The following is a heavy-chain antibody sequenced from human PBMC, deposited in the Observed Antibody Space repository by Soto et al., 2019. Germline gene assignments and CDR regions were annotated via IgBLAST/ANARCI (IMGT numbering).Heavy chain of an antibody. J-gene: IGHJ4*02. CDR1: GYTFTSYG. Sequence: QVQLVQSGAEVKKPGASVKVSCKASGYTFTSYGISWVRQAPGQGLEWMGWISAYNGNTNYAQKLQGRVTMTTDTSTSTAYMELRSLRSDDTAVYYCARVYIPHYDYVWGSYRYTAGGYFDYWGQGALVTVSS. CDR3: ARVYIPHYDYVWGSYRYTAGGYFDY. D-gene: IGHD3-16*02. V-gene: IGHV1-18*01. CDR2: ISAYNGNT.